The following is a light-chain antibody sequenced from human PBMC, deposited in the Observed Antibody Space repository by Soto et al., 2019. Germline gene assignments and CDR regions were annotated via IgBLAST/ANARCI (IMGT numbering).Light chain of an antibody. J-gene: IGKJ5*01. CDR3: QQYGSSPVT. CDR1: QSISDT. CDR2: GAS. Sequence: ELVMTQSPATLSVSPGGRATLSCAASQSISDTLAWYQQKPGQPPRLLIYGASNRATGIPDRFSGSGAGTDFTLTISRLEPEDFAVYYCQQYGSSPVTFGQGTRLEIK. V-gene: IGKV3-20*01.